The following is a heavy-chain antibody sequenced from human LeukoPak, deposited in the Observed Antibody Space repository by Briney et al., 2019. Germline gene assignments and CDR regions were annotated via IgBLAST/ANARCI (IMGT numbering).Heavy chain of an antibody. CDR1: GFPFSSYA. Sequence: GGSLRLSCAASGFPFSSYAMSWVRQAPGKGLEWVSTISNSDDSTYYADSVKGRFTISRDNSENTLFLRMNSLRAEDTAVYYCAKATGYLSWGQGTLVIVSS. J-gene: IGHJ4*02. V-gene: IGHV3-23*01. D-gene: IGHD1-14*01. CDR3: AKATGYLS. CDR2: ISNSDDST.